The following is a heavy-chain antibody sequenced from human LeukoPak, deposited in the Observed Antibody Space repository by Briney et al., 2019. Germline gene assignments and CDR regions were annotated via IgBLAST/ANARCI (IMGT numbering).Heavy chain of an antibody. Sequence: GESLKISCKGSGYNFTNYWIGWVRQMPGKGLEWMGIIYPGDSDTTYSPSFQGQVTISADKSISTAYLQWSSLKASDTAMYYCARQGYCSSTSCYVLNPNWFDPWGQGTLVTVSS. D-gene: IGHD2-2*01. CDR1: GYNFTNYW. J-gene: IGHJ5*02. CDR2: IYPGDSDT. V-gene: IGHV5-51*01. CDR3: ARQGYCSSTSCYVLNPNWFDP.